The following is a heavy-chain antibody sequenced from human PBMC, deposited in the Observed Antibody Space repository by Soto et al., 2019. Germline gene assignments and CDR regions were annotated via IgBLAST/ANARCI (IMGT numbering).Heavy chain of an antibody. CDR2: IYPGDSDT. CDR1: GYSFTSYW. Sequence: PXESLETSCKGCGYSFTSYWVGWVRQMPGKGLEWMGIIYPGDSDTRYSPSFQGQVTISADKSISTAYHQWSSLKASDTAMYYCARHTAGYSSGRDHYGMDVWGQGTTVTVSS. CDR3: ARHTAGYSSGRDHYGMDV. D-gene: IGHD6-19*01. V-gene: IGHV5-51*01. J-gene: IGHJ6*02.